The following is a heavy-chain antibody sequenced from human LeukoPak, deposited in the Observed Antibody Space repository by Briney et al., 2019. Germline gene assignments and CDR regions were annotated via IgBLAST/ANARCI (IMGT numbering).Heavy chain of an antibody. J-gene: IGHJ6*02. CDR2: INHSGST. Sequence: PSETLSLTCAVYGGSFSGYYWSWIRQPPGKGLEWIGEINHSGSTNYNPSLKSRVTISVDTSKNQFSLKLSSVTAADTAVYYCARGFSYGSYFYYGMDVWGPGNTVTVSS. D-gene: IGHD5-18*01. V-gene: IGHV4-34*01. CDR1: GGSFSGYY. CDR3: ARGFSYGSYFYYGMDV.